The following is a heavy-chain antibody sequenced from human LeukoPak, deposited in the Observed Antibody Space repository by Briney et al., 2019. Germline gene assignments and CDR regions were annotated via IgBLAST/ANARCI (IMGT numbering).Heavy chain of an antibody. J-gene: IGHJ6*02. V-gene: IGHV3-23*01. D-gene: IGHD3-9*01. CDR3: AKKNFDIFTGYYWGGGVGMDV. CDR2: ISGSGGST. Sequence: GGSLRLSCAASGFTFSSYAMSWVRQAPGKGLEWVSAISGSGGSTYYADSVKGRFTISRDNSKNTLYLQMNSLRAEDTAVYYCAKKNFDIFTGYYWGGGVGMDVWGQGTTVTVSS. CDR1: GFTFSSYA.